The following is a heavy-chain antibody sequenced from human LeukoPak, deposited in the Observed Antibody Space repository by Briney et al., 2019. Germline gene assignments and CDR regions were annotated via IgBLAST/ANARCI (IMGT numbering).Heavy chain of an antibody. CDR3: ASYSGGVSYYGMDV. Sequence: AASVKVSCKASGGTFSSYAISWVREAPGQGLEWMGRIIPILGIANYAQKFQGRVTITADKSTSTAYMELSSLRSEDTAVYYCASYSGGVSYYGMDVWGQGTTVTVSS. CDR1: GGTFSSYA. CDR2: IIPILGIA. V-gene: IGHV1-69*04. J-gene: IGHJ6*02. D-gene: IGHD2-8*02.